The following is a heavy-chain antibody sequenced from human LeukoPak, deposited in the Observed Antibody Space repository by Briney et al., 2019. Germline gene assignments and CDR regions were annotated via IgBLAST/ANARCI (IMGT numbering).Heavy chain of an antibody. J-gene: IGHJ4*02. D-gene: IGHD6-19*01. V-gene: IGHV1-18*01. CDR3: ARGGPPIAVAGYYFDY. CDR2: ISAYNGNT. CDR1: GYTFTSYG. Sequence: GASVKVSCKASGYTFTSYGISWVRQAAGHGLEWMGWISAYNGNTNYAQKLQGRVTMTTDTSTSTAYMELRSLRSDDTAVYYCARGGPPIAVAGYYFDYWGQGTLVTVSS.